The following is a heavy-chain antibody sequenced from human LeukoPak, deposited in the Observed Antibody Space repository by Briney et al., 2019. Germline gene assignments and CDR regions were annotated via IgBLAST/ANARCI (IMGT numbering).Heavy chain of an antibody. Sequence: SETLSLTCAVYGGSFSGYYWSWIRQPPGKGLEWIGEINYSGSTNYNPSLKSRVTISVDTSKNQFSLKLSSVTAADTAVYYCARKAKMATIRGYNWFDPWGQGTLVTVSS. D-gene: IGHD5-24*01. CDR1: GGSFSGYY. CDR3: ARKAKMATIRGYNWFDP. V-gene: IGHV4-34*01. CDR2: INYSGST. J-gene: IGHJ5*02.